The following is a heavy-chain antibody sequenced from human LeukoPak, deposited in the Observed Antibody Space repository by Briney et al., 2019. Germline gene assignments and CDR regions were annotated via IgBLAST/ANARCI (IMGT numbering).Heavy chain of an antibody. V-gene: IGHV5-51*01. CDR3: ARPIGIAAALFSFDY. CDR2: IYPGDSDT. J-gene: IGHJ4*02. CDR1: GYSFTSYW. D-gene: IGHD6-13*01. Sequence: GESLKISCKGSGYSFTSYWIGWVRQMPGKGLEWMGIIYPGDSDTRYSPSFQGQVTISADKSISTAYLQWSSLKASDTAMHYCARPIGIAAALFSFDYWGQGTLVTVSS.